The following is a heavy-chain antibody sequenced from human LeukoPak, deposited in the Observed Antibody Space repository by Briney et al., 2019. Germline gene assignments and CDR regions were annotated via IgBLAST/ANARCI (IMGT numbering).Heavy chain of an antibody. CDR3: ARRVPRITMIVVVIKPYYFDY. CDR2: INHSGST. V-gene: IGHV4-34*01. J-gene: IGHJ4*02. D-gene: IGHD3-22*01. CDR1: GGSFSGYY. Sequence: PSETLSLTCAVYGGSFSGYYWSWIRQPPGKGLEWIGEINHSGSTNYNPSLKSRVTISVDTSKNQFSLKLSSVTAADTAVYYCARRVPRITMIVVVIKPYYFDYWGQGTLVTVSS.